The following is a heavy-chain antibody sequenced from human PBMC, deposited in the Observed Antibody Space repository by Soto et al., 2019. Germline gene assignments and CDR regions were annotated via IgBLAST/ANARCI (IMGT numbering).Heavy chain of an antibody. CDR3: ARAIYDFWSGYYITSPPDYYYGMDV. Sequence: ASVKVSCKASGGTFSSYAISWVRQAPGQGLEWMGGIIPIFGTANYAQKFQGRVTITAGESTSTAYMELSSLRSEDTAVYYCARAIYDFWSGYYITSPPDYYYGMDVWGQGTTVTVSS. J-gene: IGHJ6*02. CDR2: IIPIFGTA. CDR1: GGTFSSYA. V-gene: IGHV1-69*13. D-gene: IGHD3-3*01.